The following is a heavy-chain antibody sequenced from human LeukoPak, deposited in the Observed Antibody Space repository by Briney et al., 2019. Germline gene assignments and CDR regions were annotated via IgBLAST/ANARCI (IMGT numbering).Heavy chain of an antibody. CDR1: GGSISSDH. J-gene: IGHJ3*02. CDR3: ARKSDFEI. CDR2: IYYSGRT. V-gene: IGHV4-59*01. D-gene: IGHD2-21*02. Sequence: SETLSLTCSVSGGSISSDHWNWIRQTPGKGLEWIGCIYYSGRTYYNPSLKSRVTISVDMSESQFSLRLTSVTAADTAVYYCARKSDFEIWGQGTLVTVSS.